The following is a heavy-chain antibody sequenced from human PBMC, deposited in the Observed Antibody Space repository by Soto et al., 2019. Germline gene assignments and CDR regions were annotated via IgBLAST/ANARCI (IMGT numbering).Heavy chain of an antibody. CDR2: INHSGST. D-gene: IGHD6-13*01. Sequence: GTMSLTCGVYGGSFIWDYWSWNLQPPGKGLEWIGEINHSGSTNYNPSLKSRVTISVDTSKNQFSLKLSSVTAADTAVYYCARDQQQLFDPWGQGTLVTVSS. CDR3: ARDQQQLFDP. V-gene: IGHV4-34*01. CDR1: GGSFIWDY. J-gene: IGHJ5*02.